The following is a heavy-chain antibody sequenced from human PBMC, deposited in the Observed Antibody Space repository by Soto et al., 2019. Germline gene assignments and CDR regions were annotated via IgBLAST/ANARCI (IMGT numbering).Heavy chain of an antibody. CDR3: AKTYYDYWSNYYYFSMDV. D-gene: IGHD3-3*01. CDR1: GYTFTSYA. J-gene: IGHJ6*02. CDR2: INAGNGNT. V-gene: IGHV1-3*01. Sequence: ASVKVSCKASGYTFTSYAMHWVRRAPGQRLEWMGWINAGNGNTKYSQKFQGRVTITRDTSASTAYMELSSLRSEDTAVYYCAKTYYDYWSNYYYFSMDVWGQGTTVAVS.